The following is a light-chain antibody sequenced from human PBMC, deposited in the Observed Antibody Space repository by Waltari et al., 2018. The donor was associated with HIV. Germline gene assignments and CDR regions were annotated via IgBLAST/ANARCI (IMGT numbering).Light chain of an antibody. V-gene: IGLV2-14*01. CDR2: EVS. Sequence: QSALTQPASVSGSPRQSITISCSGPSSNLFGYNYVSWYQKQQDKAPKLIIYEVSNRPSGVSNRFSGSKSGYTASLTISGLQAEDEADYYCCSHTTTSTTYVFGTGTKVTVL. CDR1: SSNLFGYNY. J-gene: IGLJ1*01. CDR3: CSHTTTSTTYV.